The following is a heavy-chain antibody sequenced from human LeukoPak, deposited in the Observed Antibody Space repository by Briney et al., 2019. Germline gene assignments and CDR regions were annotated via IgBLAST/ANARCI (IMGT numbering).Heavy chain of an antibody. CDR1: GFTFSSYW. CDR2: IKQDGSET. CDR3: ASSWIVAGIIDY. J-gene: IGHJ4*02. D-gene: IGHD6-19*01. Sequence: PGGSLRLSCAASGFTFSSYWMSWVRQAPGKGLEWVANIKQDGSETYYVDSVKGRFTISRDNGKNTLYLQMNSMRAGDTAVYYCASSWIVAGIIDYWGQGTLVTVSS. V-gene: IGHV3-7*02.